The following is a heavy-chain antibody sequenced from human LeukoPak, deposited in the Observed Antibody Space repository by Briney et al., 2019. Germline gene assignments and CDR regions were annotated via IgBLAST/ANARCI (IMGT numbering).Heavy chain of an antibody. V-gene: IGHV1-2*02. Sequence: ASVKVSCKASGYTFTGYYMHWVRQAPGQGLEWMGWINPNSGGTNYAQKFQGRVTMARDTSISTAYMELSRLRSDDTAVYYCAYYGSGSYYNGVWFDPWGQGTLVTVSS. CDR3: AYYGSGSYYNGVWFDP. CDR2: INPNSGGT. J-gene: IGHJ5*02. CDR1: GYTFTGYY. D-gene: IGHD3-10*01.